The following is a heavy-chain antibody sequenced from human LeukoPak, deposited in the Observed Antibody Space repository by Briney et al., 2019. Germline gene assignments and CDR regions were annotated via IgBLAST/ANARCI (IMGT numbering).Heavy chain of an antibody. CDR1: GFTFSSYS. CDR3: ARDPPIFDEGFDY. CDR2: ISSSSSYI. V-gene: IGHV3-21*01. Sequence: GGSLRLSCAASGFTFSSYSMNWVRQAPGKGLEWVSSISSSSSYIYYADSVKGRFTISRDNAKNSLYLQMSSLRAEDTAVYYCARDPPIFDEGFDYWGQGTLVTVSS. J-gene: IGHJ4*02. D-gene: IGHD3-3*01.